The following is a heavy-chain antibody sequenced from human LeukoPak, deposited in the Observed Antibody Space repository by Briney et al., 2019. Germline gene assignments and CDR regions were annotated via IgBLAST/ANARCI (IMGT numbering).Heavy chain of an antibody. V-gene: IGHV1-18*01. Sequence: ASVKVSRKASGYTFTSYGISWVRQAPGQGLEWMGWISAYNGNTNYAQKLQGRVTMTTDTSTSTAYMELRSLRSDDTAVYYCARDAAAAGPFDYWGQGTLVTVSS. D-gene: IGHD6-13*01. CDR2: ISAYNGNT. J-gene: IGHJ4*02. CDR1: GYTFTSYG. CDR3: ARDAAAAGPFDY.